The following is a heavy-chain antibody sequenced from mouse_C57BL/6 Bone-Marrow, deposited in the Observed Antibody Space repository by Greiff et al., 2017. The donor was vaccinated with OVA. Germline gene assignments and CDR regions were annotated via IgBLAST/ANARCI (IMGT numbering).Heavy chain of an antibody. CDR2: INPSTGGT. J-gene: IGHJ3*01. CDR3: ARAGGGLTWFAY. Sequence: VQLQQSGPELVKPGASVKISCKASGYSFTGYYMNWVKQSPEKSLEWIGEINPSTGGTTYNQKFTAKATLTVDKSSSTAYMQLKSLTSEDSAVYYCARAGGGLTWFAYWGQGTLVTVSA. D-gene: IGHD3-1*01. V-gene: IGHV1-42*01. CDR1: GYSFTGYY.